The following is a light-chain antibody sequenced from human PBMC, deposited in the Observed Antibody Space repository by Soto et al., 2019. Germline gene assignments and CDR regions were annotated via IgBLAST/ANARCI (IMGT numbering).Light chain of an antibody. Sequence: QCVLTQPPSASGAPGQRVTISCTGSSSNIGAGYNVHWYQQVPGTAPKLLIYGDSNRPSGVPDRFSGSKSGTSASLAITGLQAEDEADYYCQSYDSSLSGWLFGGGTKLTVL. CDR1: SSNIGAGYN. CDR2: GDS. V-gene: IGLV1-40*01. J-gene: IGLJ3*02. CDR3: QSYDSSLSGWL.